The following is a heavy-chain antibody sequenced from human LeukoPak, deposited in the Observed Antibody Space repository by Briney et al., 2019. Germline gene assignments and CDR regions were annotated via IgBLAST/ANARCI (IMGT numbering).Heavy chain of an antibody. Sequence: GESLKISCKASGYSFANYWIGWVRQMPGKGLEWMGMINPGDTNIAYSPSFQGQVTISADRSISTAYLQWSSLKASDTAMYYCARQDGSASYFFDYWSQGTLVTVSS. CDR1: GYSFANYW. CDR2: INPGDTNI. J-gene: IGHJ4*02. D-gene: IGHD1-26*01. V-gene: IGHV5-51*01. CDR3: ARQDGSASYFFDY.